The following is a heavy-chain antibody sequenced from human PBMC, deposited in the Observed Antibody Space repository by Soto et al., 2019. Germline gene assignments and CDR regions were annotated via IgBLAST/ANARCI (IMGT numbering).Heavy chain of an antibody. D-gene: IGHD3-10*01. CDR2: IKQDGSEK. V-gene: IGHV3-7*01. Sequence: EVQLVESGVALVQPGGSLRLSCAASGFTFSSYWMSWVRQAPGKGLEWVANIKQDGSEKYYVDSVKGRFTISRANAKNSLYLQMNSLRAEDTAVYYCARDLLPDYGSGTYYAYWGQGTLVTVSS. CDR1: GFTFSSYW. CDR3: ARDLLPDYGSGTYYAY. J-gene: IGHJ4*02.